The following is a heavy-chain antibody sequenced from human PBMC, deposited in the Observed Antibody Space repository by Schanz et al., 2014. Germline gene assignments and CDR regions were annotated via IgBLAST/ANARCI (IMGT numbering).Heavy chain of an antibody. CDR1: GYTFNNHG. CDR2: ISVYHGHT. V-gene: IGHV1-18*01. Sequence: QVQLVQSGGEVKKPGASATVSCKASGYTFNNHGISWVRQAPGQGLEWMGWISVYHGHTNYAEKVHGRVTMTTDTATSTAYMELRSRISDDTAVYYCVRDAGWAFEDYHGMDAWGQGTSVNVSS. J-gene: IGHJ6*02. D-gene: IGHD3-10*01. CDR3: VRDAGWAFEDYHGMDA.